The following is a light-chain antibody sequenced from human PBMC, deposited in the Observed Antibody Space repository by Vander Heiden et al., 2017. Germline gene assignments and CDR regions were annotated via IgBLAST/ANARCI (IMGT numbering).Light chain of an antibody. CDR1: QDIGND. J-gene: IGKJ1*01. Sequence: IQMTQSPSSLSASVGDRVTITCRASQDIGNDLGWYQQKPGRAPAILISAASTLQAGVPSRFSGSRSVTEFTLTISSLQPEDFATYYCLQDHTFPWTLGQGTKVEI. V-gene: IGKV1-6*01. CDR2: AAS. CDR3: LQDHTFPWT.